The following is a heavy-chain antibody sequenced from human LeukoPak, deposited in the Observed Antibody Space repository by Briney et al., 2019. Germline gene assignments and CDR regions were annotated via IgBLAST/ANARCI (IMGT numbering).Heavy chain of an antibody. Sequence: GGSLRLSCAASGFTFSDYYMSWIRQAPGKGLEWVSYISSSGSTIYYADSVKGRFTISRDNTKNSLYLQMNSLRAEDTAVYYCARDLTTYYYDSSGYYFAVGNENWFDPWGQGTLVTVSS. CDR2: ISSSGSTI. CDR3: ARDLTTYYYDSSGYYFAVGNENWFDP. D-gene: IGHD3-22*01. J-gene: IGHJ5*02. V-gene: IGHV3-11*01. CDR1: GFTFSDYY.